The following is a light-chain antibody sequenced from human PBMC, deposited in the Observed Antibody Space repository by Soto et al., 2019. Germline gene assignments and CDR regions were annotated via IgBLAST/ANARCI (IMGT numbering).Light chain of an antibody. CDR2: EVS. CDR1: SSDVGVYNY. CDR3: SSYTTSSTRV. Sequence: QSALTQPASVSGSPGQSIAISCTGSSSDVGVYNYVSWYQQHPGEVPKLIIFEVSNRPSGVSNRFSGSKSGNTASLTISGLQAEDEAAYYCSSYTTSSTRVFGTGTKLTVL. J-gene: IGLJ1*01. V-gene: IGLV2-14*01.